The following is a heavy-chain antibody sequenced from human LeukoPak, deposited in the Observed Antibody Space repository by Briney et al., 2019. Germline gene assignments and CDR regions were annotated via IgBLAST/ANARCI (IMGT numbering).Heavy chain of an antibody. Sequence: ASVKVSCKASGYTFTSYDINWVRQATGQGLEWMGWINPNSGGTNYAQKFQGRVTMTRDTSISTAYMELSRLRSDDTAVYYCARVPYAQDIVVVPAANFDYWGQGTLVTVSS. CDR1: GYTFTSYD. J-gene: IGHJ4*02. D-gene: IGHD2-2*01. V-gene: IGHV1-2*02. CDR2: INPNSGGT. CDR3: ARVPYAQDIVVVPAANFDY.